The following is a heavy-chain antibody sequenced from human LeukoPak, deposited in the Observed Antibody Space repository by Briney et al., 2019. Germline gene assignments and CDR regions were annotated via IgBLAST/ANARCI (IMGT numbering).Heavy chain of an antibody. V-gene: IGHV3-30*02. CDR2: IQYDGSNK. J-gene: IGHJ4*02. CDR3: AKGAHYSGSGNYRRGHYFDY. Sequence: GGSLRLSCAASGFSFRTYGMHWVRQAPGKGLDWVAFIQYDGSNKYYSDSVKGRFTISRDNSKNTLYLQMNSLRAEDTAVYHCAKGAHYSGSGNYRRGHYFDYWGQGTLVTVSS. CDR1: GFSFRTYG. D-gene: IGHD3-10*01.